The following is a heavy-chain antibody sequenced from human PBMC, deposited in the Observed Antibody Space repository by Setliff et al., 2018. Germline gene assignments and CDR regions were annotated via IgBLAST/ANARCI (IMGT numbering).Heavy chain of an antibody. V-gene: IGHV4-39*01. CDR1: GASITSSSYL. Sequence: SETLSLTCTVSGASITSSSYLWGWVRQPPGKGLEWIGSVFYTGSNYNSPSLKSRVTIFVDTSRNQFSLHLKSATAADTAVYYCARAFIVAPTLFFRRRKGNYMDVWGKGTTVTAP. J-gene: IGHJ6*03. CDR3: ARAFIVAPTLFFRRRKGNYMDV. D-gene: IGHD2-21*01. CDR2: VFYTGSN.